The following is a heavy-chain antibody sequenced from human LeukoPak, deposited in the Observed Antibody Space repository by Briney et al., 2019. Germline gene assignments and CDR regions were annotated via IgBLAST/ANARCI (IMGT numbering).Heavy chain of an antibody. D-gene: IGHD2-2*01. Sequence: GGSLTLSCAASGFTFSSYAMSWVRQAPGKGLEWASAISGSGGSTYYADSVKRRFTISRDNSKNTLSLQMNSLRAEDTAVYYCAKDKPICSSTSCYFDYWGQGTLVSVSS. V-gene: IGHV3-23*01. CDR2: ISGSGGST. J-gene: IGHJ4*02. CDR1: GFTFSSYA. CDR3: AKDKPICSSTSCYFDY.